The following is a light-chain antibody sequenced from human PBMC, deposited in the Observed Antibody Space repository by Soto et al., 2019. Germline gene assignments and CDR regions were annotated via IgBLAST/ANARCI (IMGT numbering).Light chain of an antibody. CDR3: HQYDDWPPYT. CDR2: GAY. V-gene: IGKV3-15*01. J-gene: IGKJ2*01. CDR1: QSVGNN. Sequence: EIDMTQSPATLSLSPGERATVSCRASQSVGNNLAWYQQKSGQAPRLLIYGAYTRAAGVPARFSGTGSGTEFTLTISSLQSEDFAVYYCHQYDDWPPYTFGQGTKLEFK.